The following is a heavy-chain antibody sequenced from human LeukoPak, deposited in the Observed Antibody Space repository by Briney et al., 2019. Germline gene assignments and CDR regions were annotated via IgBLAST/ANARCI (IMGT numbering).Heavy chain of an antibody. Sequence: GGSLRLSCVASGFTLKACAMHWVRQAPGKGLEWVAFIMYDGSSKSIGDSVEGRFSISRDNPSNTLYLEMNSLRVEDTAVYDCAKGFRLNDFSFESWGQGTLVTVSS. CDR1: GFTLKACA. J-gene: IGHJ4*02. V-gene: IGHV3-30*02. CDR2: IMYDGSSK. D-gene: IGHD2-21*02. CDR3: AKGFRLNDFSFES.